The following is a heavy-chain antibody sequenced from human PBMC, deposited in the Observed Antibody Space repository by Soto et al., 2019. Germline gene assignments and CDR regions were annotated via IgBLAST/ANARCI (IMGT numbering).Heavy chain of an antibody. CDR2: INHSGST. D-gene: IGHD3-10*01. CDR3: ARGRRLWFGELLYWFDP. Sequence: QVQLQQWGAGLLKPSETLSLTCAVYGGSFSGYYWSWIRQPPGKGLEWIGEINHSGSTNYNPPLRARVTISVDTSQTQFSLKLSSVTAADTAVYYCARGRRLWFGELLYWFDPWGQGTLVTVSS. CDR1: GGSFSGYY. J-gene: IGHJ5*02. V-gene: IGHV4-34*01.